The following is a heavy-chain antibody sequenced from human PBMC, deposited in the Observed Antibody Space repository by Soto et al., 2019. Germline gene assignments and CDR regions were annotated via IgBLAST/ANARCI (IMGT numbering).Heavy chain of an antibody. J-gene: IGHJ5*02. CDR2: IKQDGSEK. D-gene: IGHD3-16*02. CDR1: GFTFSSYW. CDR3: ARAGAYDYVWGSYRMNWFDP. Sequence: GGSLRLSCAASGFTFSSYWMSWVRQAPGKGLEWVANIKQDGSEKYYVDSVKGRFTISRDNAKNSLYLQMNSLRAEDTAVYYCARAGAYDYVWGSYRMNWFDPWGQGTLVTVS. V-gene: IGHV3-7*01.